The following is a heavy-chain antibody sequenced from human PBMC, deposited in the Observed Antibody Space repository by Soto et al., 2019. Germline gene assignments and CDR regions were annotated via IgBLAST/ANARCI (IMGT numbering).Heavy chain of an antibody. V-gene: IGHV1-18*03. Sequence: ASVKVCCEASGCSFASYGISWVRQAPGQGLEWMGWISAYNSNTNYEQKLQGRVTMTTDTSTSTAYMELRSLSSDDMSVYYCARSLDWFDPWGQGTLVTVSS. CDR1: GCSFASYG. CDR2: ISAYNSNT. CDR3: ARSLDWFDP. J-gene: IGHJ5*02.